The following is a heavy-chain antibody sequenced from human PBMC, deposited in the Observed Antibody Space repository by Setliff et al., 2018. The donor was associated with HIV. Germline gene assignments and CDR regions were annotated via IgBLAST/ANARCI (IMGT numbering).Heavy chain of an antibody. CDR3: ARRDGRSMNAFQI. V-gene: IGHV5-51*01. CDR2: IYPDDSNI. D-gene: IGHD6-13*01. Sequence: GESLKISCKALDYTFATYWIGWVRQMPGEGLEWMGVIYPDDSNIKYNPSFQSQVTVSADKSITTAYLHIHNLKASDTATYYCARRDGRSMNAFQIWGPGTKVTVSS. J-gene: IGHJ3*01. CDR1: DYTFATYW.